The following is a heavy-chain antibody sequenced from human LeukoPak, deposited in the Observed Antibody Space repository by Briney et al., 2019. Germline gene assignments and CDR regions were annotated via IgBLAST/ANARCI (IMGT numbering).Heavy chain of an antibody. D-gene: IGHD6-13*01. CDR3: ARANLPAAGDLDY. CDR2: IRHKVNSYTT. J-gene: IGHJ4*02. CDR1: GFIFSDHY. Sequence: GGSLRLSCAASGFIFSDHYMDWVRQAPGKGLEWVGRIRHKVNSYTTEYAASVKGRFTISRDDSKNSVYLQMNSLKNEDTAVYYCARANLPAAGDLDYWGQGTQATVSS. V-gene: IGHV3-72*01.